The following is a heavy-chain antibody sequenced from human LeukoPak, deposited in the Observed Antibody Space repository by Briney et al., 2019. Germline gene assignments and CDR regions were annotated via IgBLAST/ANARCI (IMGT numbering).Heavy chain of an antibody. J-gene: IGHJ3*02. D-gene: IGHD1-26*01. Sequence: PGGSLSLSCAASVFTVSSNYMTWVRQAPGKGLEWFSVIYSSGSTYYADSGKGRFTIARDKAKNTLYLQMNSLRAGDTTVYYCSAPSGSYGGVTAFDIWGQGTMVSVSS. CDR1: VFTVSSNY. CDR2: IYSSGST. V-gene: IGHV3-53*01. CDR3: SAPSGSYGGVTAFDI.